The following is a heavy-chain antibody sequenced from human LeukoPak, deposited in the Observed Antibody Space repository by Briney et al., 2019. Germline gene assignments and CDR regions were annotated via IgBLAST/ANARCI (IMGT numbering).Heavy chain of an antibody. CDR1: GGSISSGSHY. D-gene: IGHD4-17*01. Sequence: PSETLSLTCTVSGGSISSGSHYWSWIRQPAGKGLEYLGRVYASGSTNYNPSLKSRVTISVDTSKSQFSLRLSSVTAADTAIYYCARAGGYGDYINWFDPWGQGTLVTVSS. V-gene: IGHV4-61*02. CDR2: VYASGST. CDR3: ARAGGYGDYINWFDP. J-gene: IGHJ5*02.